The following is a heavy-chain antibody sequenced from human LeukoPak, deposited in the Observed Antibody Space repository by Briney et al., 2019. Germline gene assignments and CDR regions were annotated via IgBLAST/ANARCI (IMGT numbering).Heavy chain of an antibody. Sequence: GASVKVSCKASGYSFTSYGISWVRQAPGQGLDWMGWISGYNGNTKYAQKVQGRVNMTADTSTGTIYMELRSLRSDDTAVYYCARDYGSGSGWFDPWGQGTLVIVSS. D-gene: IGHD3-10*01. V-gene: IGHV1-18*01. CDR2: ISGYNGNT. J-gene: IGHJ5*02. CDR1: GYSFTSYG. CDR3: ARDYGSGSGWFDP.